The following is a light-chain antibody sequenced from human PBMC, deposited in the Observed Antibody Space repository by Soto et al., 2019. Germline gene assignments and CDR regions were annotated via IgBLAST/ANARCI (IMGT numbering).Light chain of an antibody. J-gene: IGLJ2*01. CDR3: QSYDSSIVV. CDR2: EDN. CDR1: SGSIVSNY. Sequence: NFMLTQPHSVSESPGKTVTISCTRSSGSIVSNYVQWYQQRPGSAPTTVLYEDNQRPSGVPDRFSGSIDRSSNSASLTISGLKTEDEADYHCQSYDSSIVVFGGGTKLTVL. V-gene: IGLV6-57*04.